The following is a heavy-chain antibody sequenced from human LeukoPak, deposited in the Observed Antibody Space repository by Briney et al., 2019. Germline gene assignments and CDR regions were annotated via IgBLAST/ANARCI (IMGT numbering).Heavy chain of an antibody. CDR1: GFTFSSYG. D-gene: IGHD4-17*01. J-gene: IGHJ6*03. CDR3: AKGDGDYFYYYYMDV. V-gene: IGHV3-23*01. Sequence: GGSLRLSCAASGFTFSSYGMSWVRQAPGKGLEWVSAISGSGGSTYYADSVKGRFTISRDNSKNTLYLQMNSLRAEDTAVYYCAKGDGDYFYYYYMDVWGEGTTVTISS. CDR2: ISGSGGST.